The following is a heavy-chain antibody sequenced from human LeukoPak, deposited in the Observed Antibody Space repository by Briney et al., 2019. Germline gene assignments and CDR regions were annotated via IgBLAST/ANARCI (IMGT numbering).Heavy chain of an antibody. D-gene: IGHD6-13*01. CDR3: TKTRPLDSSSWSHGDY. CDR1: GFTFSRYA. V-gene: IGHV3-23*01. J-gene: IGHJ4*02. CDR2: ISGSGDST. Sequence: QSGGSLRLSCAASGFTFSRYAMSWVRQAPGKGLEWVSAISGSGDSTYYGDSVKGRFTISRDNSKNTLYLQMNSLRAEDTAVYYCTKTRPLDSSSWSHGDYWGQGTLVTVSS.